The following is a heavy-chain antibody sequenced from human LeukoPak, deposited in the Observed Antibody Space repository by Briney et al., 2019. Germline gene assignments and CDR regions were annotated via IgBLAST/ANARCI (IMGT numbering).Heavy chain of an antibody. V-gene: IGHV4-34*01. CDR2: INHSGST. Sequence: PSETLSLTCAVYGGSFSGYYWSWIRQPPGKGLEWIGEINHSGSTNYNPSLKSRVTISVDTSKNQFSLKLSSVTAADTAVYYCARRSRALGGSMVRGQTDYWGQGTLVTVSS. D-gene: IGHD3-10*01. J-gene: IGHJ4*02. CDR1: GGSFSGYY. CDR3: ARRSRALGGSMVRGQTDY.